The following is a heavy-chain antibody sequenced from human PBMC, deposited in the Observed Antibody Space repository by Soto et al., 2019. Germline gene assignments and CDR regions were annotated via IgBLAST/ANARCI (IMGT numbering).Heavy chain of an antibody. CDR1: GFTFSSYS. J-gene: IGHJ4*02. CDR3: ARSDLYYYDSSGSGAFDY. V-gene: IGHV3-21*01. CDR2: ISSSSSYI. D-gene: IGHD3-22*01. Sequence: GGSLRLSCVASGFTFSSYSMNWVRQAPGKGLEWVSSISSSSSYIYYADSVKGRFTISRDNAKNSLYLQMNSLRAEDTAVYYCARSDLYYYDSSGSGAFDYWGQGTLVTVSS.